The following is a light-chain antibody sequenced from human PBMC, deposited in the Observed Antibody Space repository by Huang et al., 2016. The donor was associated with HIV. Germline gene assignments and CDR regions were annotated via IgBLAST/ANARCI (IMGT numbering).Light chain of an antibody. Sequence: IQLTQSPSSLSASVGDRVTITCRASQGISSYLDWYQQKPGKAPKLLIYAASALQSGFPSRFSGSGSGTDFTLTISSLQPEDFATYYCQQLNSYPSFGQGTRLEIK. V-gene: IGKV1-9*01. CDR3: QQLNSYPS. CDR2: AAS. CDR1: QGISSY. J-gene: IGKJ5*01.